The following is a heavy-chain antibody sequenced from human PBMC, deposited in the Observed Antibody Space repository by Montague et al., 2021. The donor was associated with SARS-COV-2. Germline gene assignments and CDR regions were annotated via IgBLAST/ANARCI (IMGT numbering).Heavy chain of an antibody. CDR2: IRRKTYGGTA. V-gene: IGHV3-49*04. J-gene: IGHJ5*01. Sequence: SLRLSCAASGFNFGEFGISWVRQAPGQGPEWIGFIRRKTYGGTAEYAASVKGRFTISKDDSKNIAYLQMDSLMIDDTAMYYCTRSLVDIISTISGYFDFWGQGVLVTVSS. CDR3: TRSLVDIISTISGYFDF. D-gene: IGHD5/OR15-5a*01. CDR1: GFNFGEFG.